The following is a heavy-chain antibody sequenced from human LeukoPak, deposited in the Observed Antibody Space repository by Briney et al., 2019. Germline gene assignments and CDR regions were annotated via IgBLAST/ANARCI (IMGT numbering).Heavy chain of an antibody. CDR1: GCTFNSYS. D-gene: IGHD6-19*01. Sequence: PGGSLRLSCAASGCTFNSYSMSLVRHAPGKGLEWVSSISGSGGSTYYADSVNGRFTISRDNSKNTLYLQMNSLRAEDTAVYYCARIYSSGWLDDAFDIWGQGTMVTVSS. CDR3: ARIYSSGWLDDAFDI. V-gene: IGHV3-23*01. CDR2: ISGSGGST. J-gene: IGHJ3*02.